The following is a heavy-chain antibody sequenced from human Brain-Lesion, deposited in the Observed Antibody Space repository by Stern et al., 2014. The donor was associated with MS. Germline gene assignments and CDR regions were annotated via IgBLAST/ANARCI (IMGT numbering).Heavy chain of an antibody. J-gene: IGHJ4*02. D-gene: IGHD6-6*01. CDR1: GYRFTSNW. CDR2: IWPGDPDT. V-gene: IGHV5-51*01. Sequence: EVQLVESGAEVKKPGESLKISCKGSGYRFTSNWIGWVRQMPGKGLEWMGIIWPGDPDTRYSPSFQGQVTISADKSISTAYLQWSSLQASDTAMYYCARRGDSSSYGFDYWGQGTLVIVSS. CDR3: ARRGDSSSYGFDY.